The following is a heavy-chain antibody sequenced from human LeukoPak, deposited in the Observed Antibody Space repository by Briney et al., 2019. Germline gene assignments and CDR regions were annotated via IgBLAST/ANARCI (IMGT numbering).Heavy chain of an antibody. D-gene: IGHD3-22*01. CDR3: LAYYYDSSSYFNY. CDR2: IYSGGST. V-gene: IGHV3-66*02. Sequence: AGGSLRLSCAASGFTVSSNYMSWVRQAPGKGLEWVSVIYSGGSTYYADSVKGRFTISRDNSKNTLYLQMNSLRAEDTAVYYCLAYYYDSSSYFNYWGQGTRVTSSS. CDR1: GFTVSSNY. J-gene: IGHJ4*02.